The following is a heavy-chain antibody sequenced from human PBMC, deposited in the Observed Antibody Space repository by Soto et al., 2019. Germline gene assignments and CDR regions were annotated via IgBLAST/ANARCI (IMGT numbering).Heavy chain of an antibody. V-gene: IGHV1-69*02. J-gene: IGHJ3*02. CDR3: ASEVYYGSGRYYNVMGAFDI. CDR1: GGTFSSYT. D-gene: IGHD3-10*01. Sequence: QVQLVQSGAEVKKPGSSVKVSCKASGGTFSSYTISWVRQAPGQGLEWMGRIIPILGIANYAQKFQGRVTITADKSTSTAYMELSSLRSEDTAVYYCASEVYYGSGRYYNVMGAFDIWGQGTMVTVSS. CDR2: IIPILGIA.